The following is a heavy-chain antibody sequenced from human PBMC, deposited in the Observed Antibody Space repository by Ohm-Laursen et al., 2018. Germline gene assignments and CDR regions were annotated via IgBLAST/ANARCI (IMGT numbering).Heavy chain of an antibody. D-gene: IGHD4-17*01. CDR3: ASRKLHGDYNPVDY. Sequence: GSLRLSCAASGFTFSIYWMYWVRQAPGKGLVWVSRISSDGSSTNYADSVKGRFTISRDNAKNTLYLQMNSLRAEDTAVYYCASRKLHGDYNPVDYWGQGTLVTVSS. J-gene: IGHJ4*02. CDR1: GFTFSIYW. V-gene: IGHV3-74*01. CDR2: ISSDGSST.